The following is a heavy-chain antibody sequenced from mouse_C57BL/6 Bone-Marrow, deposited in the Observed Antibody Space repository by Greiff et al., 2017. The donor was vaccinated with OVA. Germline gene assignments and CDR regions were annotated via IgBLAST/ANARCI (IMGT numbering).Heavy chain of an antibody. D-gene: IGHD2-4*01. CDR3: AREGYYDYSDY. CDR1: GYTFTDYY. J-gene: IGHJ2*01. V-gene: IGHV1-26*01. CDR2: INPNNGGT. Sequence: VQLQQSGPELVKPGASVKISCKASGYTFTDYYMNWVKQSHGKSLEWIGDINPNNGGTSYNQKFKGKATLTVDKSSSTAYMELRSLTSEDSAVYYCAREGYYDYSDYWGQGTTLTVSS.